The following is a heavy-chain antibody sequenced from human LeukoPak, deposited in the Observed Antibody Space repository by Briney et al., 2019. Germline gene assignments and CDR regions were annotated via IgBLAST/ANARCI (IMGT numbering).Heavy chain of an antibody. CDR1: GYTFTGYY. Sequence: ASVKVSCKASGYTFTGYYMHWVRQAPGQGLEWMGRTNPNSGGTNYAQKFQGRVTMTRDTSISTAYMELSRLRSDDTAVYYCARESDSSGYYYFDYWGQGTLVTVSS. D-gene: IGHD3-22*01. CDR2: TNPNSGGT. CDR3: ARESDSSGYYYFDY. V-gene: IGHV1-2*06. J-gene: IGHJ4*02.